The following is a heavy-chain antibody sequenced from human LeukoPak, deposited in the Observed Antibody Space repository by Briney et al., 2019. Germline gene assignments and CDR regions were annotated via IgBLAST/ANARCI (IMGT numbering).Heavy chain of an antibody. CDR2: INHSGST. CDR1: GGSFSGYY. Sequence: SETLSLTCAVYGGSFSGYYWSWIRQPPGKGLEWIGEINHSGSTNYNPSLKSRVTISVDTSKNQFSLKLSSVTAADTAVYYCARQNYYGSGRANYYFDYWGQGTLVTVSS. CDR3: ARQNYYGSGRANYYFDY. J-gene: IGHJ4*02. V-gene: IGHV4-34*01. D-gene: IGHD3-10*01.